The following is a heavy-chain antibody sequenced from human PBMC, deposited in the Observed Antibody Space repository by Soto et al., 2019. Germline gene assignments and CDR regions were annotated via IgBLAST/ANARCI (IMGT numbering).Heavy chain of an antibody. CDR2: IIPIFGTA. Sequence: SVKVSCKASGGTFSSYAISWVRQSPGQGLEWMGGIIPIFGTANYAQKFQGRVTITADESTSTAYMELSSLRSEDTAVYYCAVTTYYDFWSGYAADYWGQGTLVNVFS. CDR3: AVTTYYDFWSGYAADY. V-gene: IGHV1-69*13. CDR1: GGTFSSYA. D-gene: IGHD3-3*01. J-gene: IGHJ4*02.